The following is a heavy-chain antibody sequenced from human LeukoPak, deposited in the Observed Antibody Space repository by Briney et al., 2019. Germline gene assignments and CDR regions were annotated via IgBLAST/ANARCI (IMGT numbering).Heavy chain of an antibody. Sequence: SGPALVKPTRTLTLTCTCSGFSLSTSGMYVSWIRQPPGKALEWLARIDWDDAKYYSTSLKTRLTISKDTSKNQVVLTMTNMDPVDTATYYCARENNYGYDYRGQGTLVTVSS. J-gene: IGHJ4*02. V-gene: IGHV2-70*11. CDR3: ARENNYGYDY. CDR1: GFSLSTSGMY. D-gene: IGHD5-18*01. CDR2: IDWDDAK.